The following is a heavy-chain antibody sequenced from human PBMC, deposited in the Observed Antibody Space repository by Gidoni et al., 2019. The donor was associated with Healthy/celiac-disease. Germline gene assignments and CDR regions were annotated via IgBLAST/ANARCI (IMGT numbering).Heavy chain of an antibody. J-gene: IGHJ4*02. CDR1: GFPFSSYA. D-gene: IGHD3-10*01. Sequence: EVPLLESVGGLVQPVWSLRLSCAASGFPFSSYAMSLVRQAPGKGLEWVAAISGSGGSTYYADSVKGRFTISRDNSKNTLYLQMNSLRAEDTAVYYCATLGSGYWGQGTLVTVSS. V-gene: IGHV3-23*01. CDR2: ISGSGGST. CDR3: ATLGSGY.